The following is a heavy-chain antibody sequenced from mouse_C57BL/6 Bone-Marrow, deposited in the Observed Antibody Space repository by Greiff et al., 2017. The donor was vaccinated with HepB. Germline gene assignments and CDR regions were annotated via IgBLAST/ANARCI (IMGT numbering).Heavy chain of an antibody. CDR3: ARRNYYGLDY. J-gene: IGHJ2*01. CDR1: GFTFSSYT. V-gene: IGHV5-9*01. CDR2: ISGGGGNT. Sequence: EVQLVESGGGLVKPGGSLKLSCAASGFTFSSYTMSWVRQTPEKRLEWVATISGGGGNTYYPDSVKGRFTISRDNAKNTLYLQMSSLRSEDTALYYCARRNYYGLDYWGQGTTLTVSS. D-gene: IGHD1-1*01.